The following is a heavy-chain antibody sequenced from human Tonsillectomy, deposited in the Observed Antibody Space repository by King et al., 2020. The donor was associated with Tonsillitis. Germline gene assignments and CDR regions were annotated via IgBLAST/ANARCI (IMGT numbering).Heavy chain of an antibody. CDR1: GDTFSNYA. CDR3: ARDEGCSGGSCYVYFYY. D-gene: IGHD2-15*01. J-gene: IGHJ4*02. CDR2: IIPIFGTA. V-gene: IGHV1-69*01. Sequence: VQLVESGAEVKKPGSSVKVSCKASGDTFSNYAISWVRQAPGQGLEWMGGIIPIFGTANYAQKFQGRVTITADESTSTAYMELSSLRSEDTAVYYCARDEGCSGGSCYVYFYYWGQGTLVTVSS.